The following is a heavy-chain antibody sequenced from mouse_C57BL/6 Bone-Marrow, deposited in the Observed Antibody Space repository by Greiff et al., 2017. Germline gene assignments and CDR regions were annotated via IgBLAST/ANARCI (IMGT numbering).Heavy chain of an antibody. CDR3: SKHGSVYGYAMDY. V-gene: IGHV2-9*01. J-gene: IGHJ4*01. CDR2: IWGGGST. Sequence: QVHVKQSGPGLVAPSQSLSITCTVSGFSLISYGVDWVRQPPGKGLEWLGVIWGGGSTNNNSALMSRLSIRKANSKSQVVLKMNRLQTYDTAMYYCSKHGSVYGYAMDYWGQGTLVTVSS. D-gene: IGHD3-2*02. CDR1: GFSLISYG.